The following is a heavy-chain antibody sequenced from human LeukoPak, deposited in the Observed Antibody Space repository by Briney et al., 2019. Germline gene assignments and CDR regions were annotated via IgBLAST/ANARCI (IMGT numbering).Heavy chain of an antibody. CDR1: GFTFRDFG. D-gene: IGHD6-19*01. CDR3: AKDTGYSSL. V-gene: IGHV3-30*18. CDR2: ISYDGRS. Sequence: GGSLRLSCGASGFTFRDFGMHWVRQAPGKGLEWVAIISYDGRSNYADFVKGRFTISRDNPKNTVYLQMSSVRPEDTATYHCAKDTGYSSLWGQGTLVIVSA. J-gene: IGHJ4*02.